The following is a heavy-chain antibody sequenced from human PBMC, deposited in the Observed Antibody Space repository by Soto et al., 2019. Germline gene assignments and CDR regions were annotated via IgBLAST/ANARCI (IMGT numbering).Heavy chain of an antibody. J-gene: IGHJ4*02. CDR1: GYGFTTYG. CDR2: ISAHNGNT. D-gene: IGHD1-1*01. Sequence: QIHLAQSGAEVKKPGASVKVSCKGSGYGFTTYGITWVRQAPGQGLEWMAWISAHNGNTNYAQKLQGRVTVTRDTSTSTAYMELRSLRSDDTAVYYCARGRYGDYWGQGALVTVSS. CDR3: ARGRYGDY. V-gene: IGHV1-18*01.